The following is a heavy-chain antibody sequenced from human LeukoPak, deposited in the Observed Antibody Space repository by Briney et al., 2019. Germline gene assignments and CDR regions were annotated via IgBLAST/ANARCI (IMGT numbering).Heavy chain of an antibody. Sequence: PGGSLRLSCAASGFTFSNYWMNWVRQAPGKGLEWVANIKKDGSEKYYVDSVKGRFTISRDNSMNTLYLQMDSLRAEDTAVYYCAKDPYCSGGTCYGMDVWGQGTTVTVSS. CDR2: IKKDGSEK. CDR3: AKDPYCSGGTCYGMDV. CDR1: GFTFSNYW. J-gene: IGHJ6*02. D-gene: IGHD2-15*01. V-gene: IGHV3-7*05.